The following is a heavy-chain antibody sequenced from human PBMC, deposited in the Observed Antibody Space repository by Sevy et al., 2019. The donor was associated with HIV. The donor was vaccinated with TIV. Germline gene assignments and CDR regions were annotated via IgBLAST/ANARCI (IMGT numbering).Heavy chain of an antibody. CDR2: IRGKANGDAT. Sequence: GGSLRLSCAGSGFTFSVSAMHWVRQASGKGLEWLGRIRGKANGDATTYATSVKGRFTISRDDSKNTTYLQMNSLKTEDTAVYFCTIDRSGWNSWGQRTLVTVSS. CDR1: GFTFSVSA. CDR3: TIDRSGWNS. J-gene: IGHJ4*02. V-gene: IGHV3-73*01. D-gene: IGHD6-19*01.